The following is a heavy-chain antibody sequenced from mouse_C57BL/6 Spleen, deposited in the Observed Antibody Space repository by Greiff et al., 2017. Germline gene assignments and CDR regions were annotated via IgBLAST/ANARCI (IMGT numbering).Heavy chain of an antibody. V-gene: IGHV6-3*01. Sequence: EVKVVESGGGLVQPGGSMKLSCVASGFTFSNYWMNWVRQSPEKGLEWVAQIRLKSDNYATHYAESVKGRFTISRDDSKSSVYLQMNNLRAEDTGIYYCTGWVTTVPNWYFDVWGTGTTVTVSS. J-gene: IGHJ1*03. CDR3: TGWVTTVPNWYFDV. D-gene: IGHD1-1*01. CDR2: IRLKSDNYAT. CDR1: GFTFSNYW.